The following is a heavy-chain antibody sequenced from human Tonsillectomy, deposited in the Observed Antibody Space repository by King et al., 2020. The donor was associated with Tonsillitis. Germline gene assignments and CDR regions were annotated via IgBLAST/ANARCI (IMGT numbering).Heavy chain of an antibody. CDR1: GGSFSGYY. Sequence: VQLQQWGAGLLKPSETLSLTCAVYGGSFSGYYWSWIRQPPGKGLEWIGEINHSGSTNYNPSLKSRVTISVDTSKNQFSLKLSSVTAADTAVYYCARDGTIYCSSTSCSRRYYYYMDVWGKGTTVTVSS. J-gene: IGHJ6*03. V-gene: IGHV4-34*01. CDR3: ARDGTIYCSSTSCSRRYYYYMDV. CDR2: INHSGST. D-gene: IGHD2-2*01.